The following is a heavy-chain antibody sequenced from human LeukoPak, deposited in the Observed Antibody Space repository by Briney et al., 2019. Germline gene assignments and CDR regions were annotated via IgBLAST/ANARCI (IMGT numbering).Heavy chain of an antibody. CDR3: AKEGRYYDSRTQIDY. V-gene: IGHV3-48*03. J-gene: IGHJ4*02. CDR2: ISSSGSTI. D-gene: IGHD3-22*01. Sequence: GGSLRLSCAASGFTFSSYEMNWVRQAPGKGLEWVSYISSSGSTIYYADSVKGRFTISRDNAKNSLYLQMNSLRAEDTAVYYCAKEGRYYDSRTQIDYWGQGTLVTVSS. CDR1: GFTFSSYE.